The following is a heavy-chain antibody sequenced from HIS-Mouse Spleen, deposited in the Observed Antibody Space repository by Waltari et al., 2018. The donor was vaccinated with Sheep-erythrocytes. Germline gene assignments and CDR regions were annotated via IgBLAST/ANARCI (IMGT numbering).Heavy chain of an antibody. Sequence: VQLQQWGAGLLKPSETLSLTCAVYGGSFSGYYWSWIRQPPGKGLEWIGEINHSGSTTYNPSLKSRVTISVDTSKNQFSLKLSSVTAADTAVYYCARGPLIEGVPASPSVWGQGTTVTVSS. CDR2: INHSGST. J-gene: IGHJ6*02. CDR3: ARGPLIEGVPASPSV. D-gene: IGHD2-2*01. CDR1: GGSFSGYY. V-gene: IGHV4-34*01.